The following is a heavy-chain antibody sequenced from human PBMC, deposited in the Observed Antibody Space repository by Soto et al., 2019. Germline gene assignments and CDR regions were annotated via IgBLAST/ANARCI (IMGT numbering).Heavy chain of an antibody. V-gene: IGHV3-33*01. CDR2: IWYDGSNK. D-gene: IGHD3-10*01. Sequence: QVQLVESGGGVVQPGRSLRLSCAASGFTFSSYGMHWVRQAPGKGLEWVAVIWYDGSNKYYADSVKGRFTISRDNSKNTLYLQMNSRRAEDTAVYYCARGIGWCGEGEPNWFDPWGQGTLVTVSS. CDR3: ARGIGWCGEGEPNWFDP. CDR1: GFTFSSYG. J-gene: IGHJ5*02.